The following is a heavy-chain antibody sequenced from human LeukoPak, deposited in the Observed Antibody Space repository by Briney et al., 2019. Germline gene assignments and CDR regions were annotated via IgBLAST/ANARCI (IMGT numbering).Heavy chain of an antibody. CDR3: ARVGSYCFDY. CDR1: GGSISTYY. Sequence: KPSETLSLTCTVSGGSISTYYWSWIRQPPGKGLEWIGYIDYSGSTNYNPSLKSRVTMSIDTSKHQFSLKLSSVTAADTAVYYCARVGSYCFDYWGQGTLVTVSS. J-gene: IGHJ4*02. CDR2: IDYSGST. V-gene: IGHV4-59*01. D-gene: IGHD3-10*01.